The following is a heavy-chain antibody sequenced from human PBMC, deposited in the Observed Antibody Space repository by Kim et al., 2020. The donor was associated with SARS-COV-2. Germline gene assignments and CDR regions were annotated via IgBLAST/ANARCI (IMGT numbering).Heavy chain of an antibody. CDR1: GFTFSRYW. V-gene: IGHV3-7*04. CDR2: IKQDGSEK. CDR3: ARAYFDILTGYQRADAFDI. Sequence: GGSLRLSCADSGFTFSRYWMSWVRQAPGKGLEWVANIKQDGSEKYYVDSVKGRFTISRDNAKNSLFLQMNSLRAEDTAVYYCARAYFDILTGYQRADAFDIWGQGTMVTVSS. D-gene: IGHD3-9*01. J-gene: IGHJ3*02.